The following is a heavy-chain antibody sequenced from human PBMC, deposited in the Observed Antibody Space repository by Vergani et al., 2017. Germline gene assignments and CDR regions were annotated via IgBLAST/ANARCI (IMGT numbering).Heavy chain of an antibody. J-gene: IGHJ4*02. V-gene: IGHV1-3*01. CDR2: INAGNGNT. Sequence: QVQLVQSGAEVKKPGASVKVSCKASGYTFTSYAMHWVRQAPGQRLEWMGWINAGNGNTKYSQKFQGRVTITRDTSASTAYMELSSLRSEDTAVYYCARGIRVYGIAVAGTAFDYWGQGTLVTVSP. CDR3: ARGIRVYGIAVAGTAFDY. CDR1: GYTFTSYA. D-gene: IGHD6-19*01.